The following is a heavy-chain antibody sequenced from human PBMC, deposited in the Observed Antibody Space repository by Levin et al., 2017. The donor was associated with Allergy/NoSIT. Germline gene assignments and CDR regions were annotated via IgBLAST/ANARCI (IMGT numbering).Heavy chain of an antibody. V-gene: IGHV3-11*01. Sequence: GGSLRLSCAASGFTFSDYYMSWIRQAPGKGLEWVSYISSSGSTIYYADSVKGRFTISRDNAKNSLYLQMNSLRAEDTAVYYCARESTVTRHVDAFDIWGQGTMVTVSS. D-gene: IGHD4-17*01. CDR2: ISSSGSTI. CDR1: GFTFSDYY. J-gene: IGHJ3*02. CDR3: ARESTVTRHVDAFDI.